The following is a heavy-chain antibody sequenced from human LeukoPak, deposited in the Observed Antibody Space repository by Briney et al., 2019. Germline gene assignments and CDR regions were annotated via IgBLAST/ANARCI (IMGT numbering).Heavy chain of an antibody. V-gene: IGHV4-30-4*01. CDR3: ARFPADYYDSSGLFDY. CDR1: GGSISSGDYY. J-gene: IGHJ4*02. Sequence: PSETLSLTCTVSGGSISSGDYYWSWIRQPPGKGLEWIGYIYYSGSTYYNPSLKSRVTISVDTSKNQFSLKLSSVTAADTAVYYCARFPADYYDSSGLFDYWGQGTLVTVSS. D-gene: IGHD3-22*01. CDR2: IYYSGST.